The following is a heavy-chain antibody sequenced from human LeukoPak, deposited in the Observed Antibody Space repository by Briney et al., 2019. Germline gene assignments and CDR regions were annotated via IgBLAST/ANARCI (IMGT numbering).Heavy chain of an antibody. Sequence: PGASLRLSCAASGFIFRNYAMSWVRQAPGKGLEWASAITGSGDTTYYAYSVKGRFTISRDNSKNTLYVEMNTLRAEDTAVYYCAKWGDYDILTGYYVSDFWGQGTLVTVSS. V-gene: IGHV3-23*01. CDR3: AKWGDYDILTGYYVSDF. D-gene: IGHD3-9*01. J-gene: IGHJ4*02. CDR2: ITGSGDTT. CDR1: GFIFRNYA.